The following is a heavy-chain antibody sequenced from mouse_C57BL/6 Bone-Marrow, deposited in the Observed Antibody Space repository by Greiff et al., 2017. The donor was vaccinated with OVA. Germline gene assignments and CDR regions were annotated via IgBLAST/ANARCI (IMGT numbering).Heavy chain of an antibody. D-gene: IGHD2-3*01. CDR1: GYAFSSSW. CDR3: ARDGYFWYFDV. J-gene: IGHJ1*03. CDR2: IYPGDGDT. V-gene: IGHV1-82*01. Sequence: QVQLKESGPELVKPGASVKISCKASGYAFSSSWMNWVQQRPGKGLEWIGRIYPGDGDTNYNGKFKGKATLTADKSSSTAYMQLSSLTSEDSAVYFCARDGYFWYFDVWGTGTTVTVSS.